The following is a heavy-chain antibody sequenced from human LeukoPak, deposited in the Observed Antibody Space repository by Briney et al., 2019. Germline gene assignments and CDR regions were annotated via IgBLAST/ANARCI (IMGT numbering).Heavy chain of an antibody. CDR2: ISAYNGNT. D-gene: IGHD1-7*01. CDR3: AREGTIHNDYDY. Sequence: ASVQVSCKASGYTFTSYGISWGRQAPGQGLEWMGWISAYNGNTNYAQKLQGRVTMTTDTSTSTAYMELRSLRSDDTAVYYCAREGTIHNDYDYWGQGTLVIVSS. V-gene: IGHV1-18*01. CDR1: GYTFTSYG. J-gene: IGHJ4*02.